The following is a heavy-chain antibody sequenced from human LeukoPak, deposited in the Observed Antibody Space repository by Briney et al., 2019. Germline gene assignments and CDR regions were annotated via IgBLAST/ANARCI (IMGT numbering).Heavy chain of an antibody. D-gene: IGHD2-15*01. CDR3: AKDCSGGSCYSS. V-gene: IGHV3-23*01. Sequence: GGSLRLSCAVSGLTFSRYGMSWVRQAPGKGLEWVSGISGSGDSTYYADSVKGRFTISRDNSKNMLYLQTNSLRVEDAAVYYCAKDCSGGSCYSSWGQGTLVTVS. J-gene: IGHJ4*02. CDR1: GLTFSRYG. CDR2: ISGSGDST.